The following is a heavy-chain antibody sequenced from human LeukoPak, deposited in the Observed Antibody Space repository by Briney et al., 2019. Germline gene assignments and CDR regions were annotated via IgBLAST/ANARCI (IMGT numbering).Heavy chain of an antibody. CDR3: AKSDYYDSSGHPSSFEY. D-gene: IGHD3-22*01. J-gene: IGHJ4*02. V-gene: IGHV3-23*01. Sequence: PGGSLRLSCTASGFPFSSYAMSWVRQAPGKGLEWVSVVSGSGGNTYYADSVKGRFTISRGNSKNTLYLQMNSLRVEDTAVYYCAKSDYYDSSGHPSSFEYWGQGSLVTVSS. CDR2: VSGSGGNT. CDR1: GFPFSSYA.